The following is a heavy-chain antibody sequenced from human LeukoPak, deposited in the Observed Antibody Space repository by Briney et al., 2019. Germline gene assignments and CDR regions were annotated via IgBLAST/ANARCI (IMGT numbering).Heavy chain of an antibody. CDR3: ARGHHSFGVDGNWFDA. Sequence: SETLSLTCTVSGASISGSGYYWRRIRQPPGKGLEWIENIYYSGSIHYNPSLKRRVTISVDTSKNQFSLKLSSVPAANTAVYCCARGHHSFGVDGNWFDAGGQGTLVTVSS. J-gene: IGHJ5*02. CDR1: GASISGSGYY. V-gene: IGHV4-39*07. CDR2: IYYSGSI. D-gene: IGHD3-3*01.